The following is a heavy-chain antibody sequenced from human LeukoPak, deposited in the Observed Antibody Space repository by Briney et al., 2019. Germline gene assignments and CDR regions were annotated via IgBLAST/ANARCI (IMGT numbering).Heavy chain of an antibody. Sequence: GGSLRLSCAASGFTFSSYTINWVRQAPGKGLEWVAVISYDGSNKYYADSVKGRFTISRDNSKNTLYLQMNSLRAEDTAVYYCARAINSIQLWFTLPWDWGQGTLVTVSS. J-gene: IGHJ4*02. CDR3: ARAINSIQLWFTLPWD. V-gene: IGHV3-30-3*01. CDR1: GFTFSSYT. CDR2: ISYDGSNK. D-gene: IGHD5-18*01.